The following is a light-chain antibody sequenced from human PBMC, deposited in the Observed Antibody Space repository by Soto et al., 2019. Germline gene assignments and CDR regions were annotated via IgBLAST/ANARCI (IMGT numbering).Light chain of an antibody. CDR1: SSNIGAGYD. V-gene: IGLV1-40*01. CDR3: QSYDSSLSGSRV. Sequence: QAVVTQPPSVSGAPGQRVTISCTGSSSNIGAGYDVHWYQQLPGTAPKLLIHGNSNRPSGVPDRFSGSRSGTSASLAITGLQAEDEADYHCQSYDSSLSGSRVFGGGTKLTVL. CDR2: GNS. J-gene: IGLJ2*01.